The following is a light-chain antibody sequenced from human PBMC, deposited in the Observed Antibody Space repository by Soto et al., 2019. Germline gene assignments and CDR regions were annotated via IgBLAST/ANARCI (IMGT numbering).Light chain of an antibody. CDR2: WAS. V-gene: IGKV4-1*01. CDR1: ESLLHSDGKTY. Sequence: EIVMTQTPLSLSVAPGQPASISCKSSESLLHSDGKTYLYWYQQRPGQPPKLLIYWASTRESGVPERFSGSGSGTDFTLTISSLQAEDVAVYYCQQYLHTPRTFGQGTKVDIK. CDR3: QQYLHTPRT. J-gene: IGKJ1*01.